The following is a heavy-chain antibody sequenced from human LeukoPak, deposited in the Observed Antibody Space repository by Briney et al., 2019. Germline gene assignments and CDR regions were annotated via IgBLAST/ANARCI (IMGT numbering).Heavy chain of an antibody. CDR1: GYSISSGYH. Sequence: SETLSLTCSVSGYSISSGYHWGWIRQPPGKGLEWIGTIYHSGSTYYKPSLKSRVTVSVDTSKNQFSLKLSSVTAADTAVYYCARIIVIITTVSLAFDIWGQGTMVTVSS. CDR2: IYHSGST. J-gene: IGHJ3*02. D-gene: IGHD3-22*01. CDR3: ARIIVIITTVSLAFDI. V-gene: IGHV4-38-2*02.